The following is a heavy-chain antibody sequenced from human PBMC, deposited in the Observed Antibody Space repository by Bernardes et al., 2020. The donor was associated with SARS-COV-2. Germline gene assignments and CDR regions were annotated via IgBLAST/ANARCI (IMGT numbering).Heavy chain of an antibody. Sequence: GGSLRLSCAASGFIVSSNYMSWVRQTPGKGLEWVSDIYDDGRTYYAASVEGRFTVSRDNSKNTMYLQMNSLRVEDTALYYCTRETQWTFDLWGQGTMVTVSS. CDR1: GFIVSSNY. CDR2: IYDDGRT. D-gene: IGHD6-19*01. J-gene: IGHJ3*01. CDR3: TRETQWTFDL. V-gene: IGHV3-53*01.